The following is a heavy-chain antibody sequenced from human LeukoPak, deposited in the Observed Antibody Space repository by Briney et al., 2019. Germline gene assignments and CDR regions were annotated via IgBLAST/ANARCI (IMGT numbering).Heavy chain of an antibody. CDR1: GFTFRTYA. D-gene: IGHD6-25*01. CDR2: ISSSTYYI. Sequence: GGSLRLSYAASGFTFRTYAMNWVRQAPGKGLEWVSSISSSTYYIYYADSVKGRFTLSRDNAKNSLYLQMNSLRADDSAVYYCVRIRAAAAEGAFDIWGQGTMVTVSS. V-gene: IGHV3-21*01. J-gene: IGHJ3*02. CDR3: VRIRAAAAEGAFDI.